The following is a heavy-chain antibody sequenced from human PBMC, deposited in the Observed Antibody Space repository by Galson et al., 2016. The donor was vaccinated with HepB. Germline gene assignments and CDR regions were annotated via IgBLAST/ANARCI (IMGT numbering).Heavy chain of an antibody. CDR3: VRDTYYYDSSGYFSDYYYYMDV. D-gene: IGHD3-22*01. CDR2: INPSGGST. Sequence: SVKVSCKASGYTFTSYYMHWVRQAPGQGLEWMGIINPSGGSTSYAQKFQGRVTMTRDTSTSTVYMELSSLRSEDTAVYYCVRDTYYYDSSGYFSDYYYYMDVWGKGTTVTVSS. CDR1: GYTFTSYY. J-gene: IGHJ6*03. V-gene: IGHV1-46*01.